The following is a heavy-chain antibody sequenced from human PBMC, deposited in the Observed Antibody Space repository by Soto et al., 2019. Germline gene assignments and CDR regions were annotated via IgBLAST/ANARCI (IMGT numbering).Heavy chain of an antibody. D-gene: IGHD5-18*01. Sequence: SETLSLTCTVSGGFISIGGFYWHWIRQHPGKGLEWIGYIYYTGSTYYNPSLKGRVTMSVDTSENQFSLELTDVTAADTAVYYCARGTNTAALLFDYWGQGTLVTVSS. J-gene: IGHJ4*02. CDR3: ARGTNTAALLFDY. CDR2: IYYTGST. V-gene: IGHV4-31*03. CDR1: GGFISIGGFY.